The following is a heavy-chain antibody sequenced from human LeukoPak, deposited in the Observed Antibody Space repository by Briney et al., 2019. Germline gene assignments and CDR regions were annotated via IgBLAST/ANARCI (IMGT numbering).Heavy chain of an antibody. Sequence: ASVKVSCKASGYTFTSYYMHWVRQAPGQGLEWMGIINPSGGSTSYAQKFQGRVTMTRDTSTGTVYMELSSLRSEDTAVYYCARDSEYDSSGYPGDYWGQGTLVTVSS. CDR3: ARDSEYDSSGYPGDY. V-gene: IGHV1-46*01. D-gene: IGHD3-22*01. CDR2: INPSGGST. J-gene: IGHJ4*02. CDR1: GYTFTSYY.